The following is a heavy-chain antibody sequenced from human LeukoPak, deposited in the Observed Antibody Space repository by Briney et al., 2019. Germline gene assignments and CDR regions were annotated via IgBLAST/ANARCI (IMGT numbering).Heavy chain of an antibody. Sequence: GGSLRLSCVASGFTSSDYYMSWIRQAPGKGLEWVSYISSSGGTIYYADSMKGRFTISRDNAKNSLFLQMNSLRAEDTAVYYCARAAVVTSPFDYWGQGTLVTVSS. CDR2: ISSSGGTI. CDR3: ARAAVVTSPFDY. V-gene: IGHV3-11*01. D-gene: IGHD4-23*01. J-gene: IGHJ4*02. CDR1: GFTSSDYY.